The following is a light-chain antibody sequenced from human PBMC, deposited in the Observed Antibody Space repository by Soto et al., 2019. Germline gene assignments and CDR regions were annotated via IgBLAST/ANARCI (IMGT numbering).Light chain of an antibody. Sequence: QSALTQPRPVSGSPAQSVPTSCTGTGNDVRAYNYVSWYQQHPGRPPKLMIYDVARWPSGVPDRYSGSKSGNTASLTISGLQAEDEADYFCCAYAGGYTYLFGTGTKVTVL. V-gene: IGLV2-11*01. J-gene: IGLJ1*01. CDR1: GNDVRAYNY. CDR2: DVA. CDR3: CAYAGGYTYL.